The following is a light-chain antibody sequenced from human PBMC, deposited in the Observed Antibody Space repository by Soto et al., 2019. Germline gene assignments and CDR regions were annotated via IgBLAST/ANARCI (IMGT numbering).Light chain of an antibody. CDR2: DAS. CDR3: QQYDNLPPTWT. Sequence: DIQMTQSPSSLSASVGNRVTITCQASQDIATYLNWYQQKPGKAPNLLIYDASNLETGVPSRFSGGGSGTHFTFTISKLQPEDIATYYCQQYDNLPPTWTFGQGNKVDIK. CDR1: QDIATY. J-gene: IGKJ1*01. V-gene: IGKV1-33*01.